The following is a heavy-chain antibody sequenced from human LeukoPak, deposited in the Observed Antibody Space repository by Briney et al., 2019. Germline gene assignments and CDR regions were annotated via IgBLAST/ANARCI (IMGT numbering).Heavy chain of an antibody. CDR2: IIPFFATK. J-gene: IGHJ3*02. CDR3: ARGRERRGWSSVPYAFDI. V-gene: IGHV1-69*06. D-gene: IGHD6-19*01. CDR1: GGTLSIYP. Sequence: SVKVSRTASGGTLSIYPIYWVRQAPGQERVWMGGIIPFFATKNHARKFQGRVTITADKSTSTVYMELKSLRSEDTAVYYCARGRERRGWSSVPYAFDIWGEGTLVTVSS.